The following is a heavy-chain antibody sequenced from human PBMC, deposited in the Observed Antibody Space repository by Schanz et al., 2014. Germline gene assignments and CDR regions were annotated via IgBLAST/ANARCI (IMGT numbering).Heavy chain of an antibody. CDR3: ARSVGMVRRYFDS. Sequence: QLHQWGAGLLKPSGTLSLTCAVSGGSISNANWWSWVRQPPGKGLQWIGEVYHSGGTNYNPSLKSRVTISLDVSKNQFSLRLNSVTAADTAVYYCARSVGMVRRYFDSWGQGILVTVSS. J-gene: IGHJ4*02. D-gene: IGHD5-18*01. CDR2: VYHSGGT. V-gene: IGHV4-4*02. CDR1: GGSISNANW.